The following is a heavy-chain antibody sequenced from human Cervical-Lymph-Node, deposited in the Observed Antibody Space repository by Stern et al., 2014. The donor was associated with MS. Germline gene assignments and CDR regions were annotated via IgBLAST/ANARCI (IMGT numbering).Heavy chain of an antibody. CDR2: IYYSGST. D-gene: IGHD6-19*01. CDR3: ARHPRSLAVAERYYFDY. J-gene: IGHJ4*02. CDR1: GGSISSSSYY. V-gene: IGHV4-39*01. Sequence: QVQLQQSGPGLVKPSETLSLTCTVSGGSISSSSYYWGWIRQPPGKGLEWIGSIYYSGSTYYNPSLKSRVTISVDQAKNQSPLKLSLVTAADTAVYYCARHPRSLAVAERYYFDYWGQGTLVTVSS.